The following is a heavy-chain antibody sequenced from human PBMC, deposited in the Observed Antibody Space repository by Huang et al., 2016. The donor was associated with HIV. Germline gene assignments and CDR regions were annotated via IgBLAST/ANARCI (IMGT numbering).Heavy chain of an antibody. V-gene: IGHV7-4-1*02. CDR2: NNTKTGKP. CDR1: GYTFTTYS. D-gene: IGHD3-9*01. Sequence: QVQLVQSGSELRKPGASVKVSCTASGYTFTTYSLIWVRQAPGQGLEGMGRNNTKTGKPTYAQSFTGRCVFYLDTTVSTAYLQINSLKTDDTAKYFCARYRLTGTFLDSWGQGTQVTVSS. J-gene: IGHJ4*02. CDR3: ARYRLTGTFLDS.